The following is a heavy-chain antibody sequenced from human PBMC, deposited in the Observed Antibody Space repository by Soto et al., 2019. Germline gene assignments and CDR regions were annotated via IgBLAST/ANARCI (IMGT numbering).Heavy chain of an antibody. CDR3: ASLSGYRYFDY. J-gene: IGHJ4*02. CDR1: GFTFSSYG. Sequence: GGSLRLSCAASGFTFSSYGMHWVRQAPGKGLEWVAVIWYDGSNKYYADSVKGRFTISRDNSKNTLYLQMNSLRAEDTAVYYCASLSGYRYFDYWGQGTLVTVSS. V-gene: IGHV3-33*01. CDR2: IWYDGSNK. D-gene: IGHD3-22*01.